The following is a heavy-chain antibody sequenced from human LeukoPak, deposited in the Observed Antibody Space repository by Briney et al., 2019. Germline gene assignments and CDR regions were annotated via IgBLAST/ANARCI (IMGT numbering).Heavy chain of an antibody. Sequence: GESMRLSCAAAGFTFSSYGMSWVRQPPGKVLEWVSAISGSGGSTYYADSVKGRFTISRDNAKNTLYLQMNSLRAEDTAVYYCARVGIAAAGIDYWGQGTLVTVSS. CDR3: ARVGIAAAGIDY. D-gene: IGHD6-13*01. J-gene: IGHJ4*02. V-gene: IGHV3-23*01. CDR2: ISGSGGST. CDR1: GFTFSSYG.